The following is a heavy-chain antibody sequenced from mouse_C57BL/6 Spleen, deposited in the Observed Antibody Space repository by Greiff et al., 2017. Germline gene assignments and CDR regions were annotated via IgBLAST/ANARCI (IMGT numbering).Heavy chain of an antibody. D-gene: IGHD2-13*01. Sequence: QVQLKESGPELVKPGASVKISCKASGYAFSSSWMNWVKQRPGKGLEWIGRIYPGDGDTNYNGKFKGKATLTADKSSSTAYMQLSSLTSEDSAVYFCAREVRGFYYFDYWGQGTTLTVSS. V-gene: IGHV1-82*01. J-gene: IGHJ2*01. CDR3: AREVRGFYYFDY. CDR2: IYPGDGDT. CDR1: GYAFSSSW.